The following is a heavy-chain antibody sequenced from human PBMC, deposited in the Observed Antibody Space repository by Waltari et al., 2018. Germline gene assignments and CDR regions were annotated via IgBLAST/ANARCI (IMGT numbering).Heavy chain of an antibody. J-gene: IGHJ5*02. CDR3: ARQKKIRKVGWFDP. Sequence: EVQLVQSGVEVRKSGESLQISCKASGYTFSDYWIGWLRQMPGKGLEWMGLIYGGDSDTGYNPSFQGHVTISVDRSTITAYLQWSALQASDSATYYCARQKKIRKVGWFDPWGQGTLVSVSS. CDR1: GYTFSDYW. CDR2: IYGGDSDT. D-gene: IGHD3-16*01. V-gene: IGHV5-51*01.